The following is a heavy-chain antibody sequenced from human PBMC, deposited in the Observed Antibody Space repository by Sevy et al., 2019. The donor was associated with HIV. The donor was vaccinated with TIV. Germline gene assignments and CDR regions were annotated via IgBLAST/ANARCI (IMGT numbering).Heavy chain of an antibody. CDR3: ARNIVGADYYYYRMDV. D-gene: IGHD1-26*01. CDR1: GGSFIGYY. CDR2: INHSGST. Sequence: SETLSLTCAVYGGSFIGYYWSWIRQPPGKGLEWIGEINHSGSTNYNPSLKSRVTISVDTSKNQFSLKLSSVTAADTAVYYCARNIVGADYYYYRMDVWGQGTTVTVSS. J-gene: IGHJ6*02. V-gene: IGHV4-34*01.